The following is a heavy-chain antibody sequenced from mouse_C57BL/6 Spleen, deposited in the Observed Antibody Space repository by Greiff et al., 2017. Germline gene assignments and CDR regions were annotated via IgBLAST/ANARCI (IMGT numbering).Heavy chain of an antibody. Sequence: QVHVKQSGAELVKPGASVKISCKASGYAFSSYWLNWVKQRPGKGLEGIGQIYPGDGDTNYNGKFKGKATLTADKSSSTAYMQLSSLTSEDSAVYFCARTITTGFDYWGQGTTLTVSS. CDR1: GYAFSSYW. D-gene: IGHD2-4*01. J-gene: IGHJ2*01. V-gene: IGHV1-80*01. CDR3: ARTITTGFDY. CDR2: IYPGDGDT.